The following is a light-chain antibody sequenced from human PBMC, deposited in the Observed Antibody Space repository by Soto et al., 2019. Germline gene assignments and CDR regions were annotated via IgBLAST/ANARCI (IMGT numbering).Light chain of an antibody. Sequence: QSVLTQPASVAGSPGQSITISCTGTGSDVGGYDYVSWYQQHPGKAPKLLIYEVSNRPSGISNRFSASKSGITASLTISGLQSEDEADYFCSSYTGTSTLVVGTGTKVTVL. V-gene: IGLV2-14*01. CDR1: GSDVGGYDY. CDR3: SSYTGTSTLV. J-gene: IGLJ1*01. CDR2: EVS.